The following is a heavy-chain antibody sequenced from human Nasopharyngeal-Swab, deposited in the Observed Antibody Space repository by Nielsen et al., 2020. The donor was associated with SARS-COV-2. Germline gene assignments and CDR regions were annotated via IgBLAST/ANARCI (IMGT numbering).Heavy chain of an antibody. CDR1: GFTFSSYA. J-gene: IGHJ4*02. D-gene: IGHD3-3*01. CDR3: AKGGRSITIFGVAGSFDN. V-gene: IGHV3-23*01. CDR2: ISGSGSGT. Sequence: GGSLRLSCAASGFTFSSYAMSWVRQAPGKGLEWVSVISGSGSGTYYAGSVKGRFTISRDKSQNTLYLQMSSLRADDTAVYYCAKGGRSITIFGVAGSFDNWGQGTLVTVSS.